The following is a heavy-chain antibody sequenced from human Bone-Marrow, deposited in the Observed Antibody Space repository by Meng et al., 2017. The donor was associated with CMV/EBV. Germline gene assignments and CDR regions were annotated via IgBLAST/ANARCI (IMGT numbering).Heavy chain of an antibody. V-gene: IGHV4-39*01. J-gene: IGHJ4*02. D-gene: IGHD3-3*01. CDR1: GGSISSSSYY. Sequence: SETLSLTCTVSGGSISSSSYYWGWIRQPPGKGLEWIGSIYYSGSTYYNPSLKSRVTISVDTSKNQFSLQLSSVTAADTAVYYCARRSSIGVVIIRYYFDYWGQGTLVTVSS. CDR3: ARRSSIGVVIIRYYFDY. CDR2: IYYSGST.